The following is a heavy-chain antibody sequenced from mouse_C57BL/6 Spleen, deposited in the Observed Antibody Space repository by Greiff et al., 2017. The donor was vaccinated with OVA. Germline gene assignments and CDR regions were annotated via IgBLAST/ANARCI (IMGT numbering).Heavy chain of an antibody. Sequence: VNVVESGPELVKPGASVKISCKASGYAFSSSWMNWVKQRPGKGLEWIGRIYPGDGDTNYNGKFKGKATLTADKSSSTAYMQLSSLTSEDSAVYFCARGTTAWYFDVWGTGTTVTVSS. V-gene: IGHV1-82*01. J-gene: IGHJ1*03. D-gene: IGHD1-2*01. CDR2: IYPGDGDT. CDR1: GYAFSSSW. CDR3: ARGTTAWYFDV.